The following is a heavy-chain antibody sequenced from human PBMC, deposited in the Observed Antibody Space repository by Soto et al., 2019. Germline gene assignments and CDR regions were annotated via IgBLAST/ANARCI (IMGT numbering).Heavy chain of an antibody. D-gene: IGHD2-15*01. V-gene: IGHV1-46*01. CDR2: VNPSGGST. J-gene: IGHJ1*01. CDR3: TREESCSDGVCYSEYFRR. CDR1: GYIFTAYS. Sequence: QVQLVQSGAEVKKPGASVKVSCKASGYIFTAYSMHWVRQAPGQGLEWMGVVNPSGGSTNYAQRFQGRITMTRDTSTSTVYVDLRFLTSEDTAVYYCTREESCSDGVCYSEYFRRWGQGTLVTVSS.